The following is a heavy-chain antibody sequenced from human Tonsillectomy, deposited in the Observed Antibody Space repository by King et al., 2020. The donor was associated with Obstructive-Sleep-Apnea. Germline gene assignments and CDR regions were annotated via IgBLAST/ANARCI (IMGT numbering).Heavy chain of an antibody. CDR3: ARMRGSSSWPPLVDWFDP. Sequence: VQLQESGPGLVKPSETLSLTCTVSGGSISSYYWSWIRQPPGKGLEWIGYIYYSGSTNYNPSLKSRVTISVDTSKNQFSLKLSSVTAADPAVYYCARMRGSSSWPPLVDWFDPWGQGTLVTVSS. J-gene: IGHJ5*02. V-gene: IGHV4-59*08. CDR1: GGSISSYY. D-gene: IGHD6-13*01. CDR2: IYYSGST.